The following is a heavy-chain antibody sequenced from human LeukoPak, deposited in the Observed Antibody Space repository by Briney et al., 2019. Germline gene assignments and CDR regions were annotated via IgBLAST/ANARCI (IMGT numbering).Heavy chain of an antibody. V-gene: IGHV1-69*13. Sequence: GASVKVSCKASGYTFTSYGISWVRQAPGQGLEWMGGIIPIFGTANYAQKFQGRVTITADESTSTAYMELSSLRSEDTAVYYCASSILDSPGPHPFWGQGTLVTVSS. CDR1: GYTFTSYG. J-gene: IGHJ4*02. D-gene: IGHD3/OR15-3a*01. CDR2: IIPIFGTA. CDR3: ASSILDSPGPHPF.